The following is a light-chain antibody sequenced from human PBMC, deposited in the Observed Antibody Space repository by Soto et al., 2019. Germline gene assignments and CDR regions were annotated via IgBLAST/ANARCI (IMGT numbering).Light chain of an antibody. CDR1: QSVSSY. Sequence: EIVLTQSPATLSLSPGERATLSCRASQSVSSYVAWYQQKPGQAPRLLIYDASNRATGIPARFSGSGSGTYFTLTISSLEPEDFAVYYCQQRSNWPPLTFGGGTKVEIK. CDR2: DAS. J-gene: IGKJ4*01. CDR3: QQRSNWPPLT. V-gene: IGKV3-11*01.